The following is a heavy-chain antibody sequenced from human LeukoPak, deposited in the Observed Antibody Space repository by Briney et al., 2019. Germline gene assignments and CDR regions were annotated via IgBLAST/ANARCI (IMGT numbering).Heavy chain of an antibody. CDR2: IYYSGST. V-gene: IGHV4-38-2*02. D-gene: IGHD2-2*02. J-gene: IGHJ4*02. Sequence: SETLSLTCTVSGYSFDSGYYWGWIRQPPGKGLEWIANIYYSGSTSYNPSLKSRVTVSIDTSKNKFSLKLYSVSAADTALYYCARLYCIGTSCYTIDYWGQGTLVTVSS. CDR1: GYSFDSGYY. CDR3: ARLYCIGTSCYTIDY.